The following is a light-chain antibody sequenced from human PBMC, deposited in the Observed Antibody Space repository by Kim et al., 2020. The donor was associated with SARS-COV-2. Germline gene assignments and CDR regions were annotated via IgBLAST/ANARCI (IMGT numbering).Light chain of an antibody. J-gene: IGLJ3*02. CDR3: QVWDSSSDHRV. CDR1: NSGSKS. V-gene: IGLV3-21*04. CDR2: YDG. Sequence: PGKTVTSTGGGNNSGSKSVHWYQQQPGQDPVLVIYYDGDRPSGIPERFSGSNSGNTATLTISRVEDGDEADYYCQVWDSSSDHRVFGGGTQLTVL.